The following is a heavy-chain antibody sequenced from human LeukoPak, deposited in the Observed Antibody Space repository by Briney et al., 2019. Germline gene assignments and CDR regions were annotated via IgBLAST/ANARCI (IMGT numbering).Heavy chain of an antibody. CDR2: IYTSGST. CDR1: GGSIGSGSYY. Sequence: SQTLSLTCSVSGGSIGSGSYYWSWIRQPAGKGLEWIGRIYTSGSTNYNPSLKSRVTMSADTSKNQFSLKLTSVTAADTAVYYCGREPAGVFLVDYWGQGILVIVSS. J-gene: IGHJ4*02. V-gene: IGHV4-61*02. CDR3: GREPAGVFLVDY. D-gene: IGHD3-3*01.